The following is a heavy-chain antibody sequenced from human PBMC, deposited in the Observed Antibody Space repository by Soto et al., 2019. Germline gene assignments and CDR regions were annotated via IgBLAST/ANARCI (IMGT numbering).Heavy chain of an antibody. CDR3: ARDRGWSNWFDP. Sequence: PRGSLRLSYAASGFTFSSYCMHWVRQAPRKGLEWVAVIWYDGSNKYYAESVKGRFTISRDNSKNTLYLQMNSLRAEDTAVYYCARDRGWSNWFDPWGQGTLVTVSS. CDR1: GFTFSSYC. CDR2: IWYDGSNK. V-gene: IGHV3-33*01. D-gene: IGHD6-19*01. J-gene: IGHJ5*02.